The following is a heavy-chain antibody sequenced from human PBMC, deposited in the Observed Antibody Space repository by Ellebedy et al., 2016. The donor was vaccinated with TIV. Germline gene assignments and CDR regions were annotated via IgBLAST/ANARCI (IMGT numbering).Heavy chain of an antibody. CDR2: ISSSSSYI. J-gene: IGHJ6*02. D-gene: IGHD3-16*01. CDR1: GFTFSSYS. CDR3: ARDLGPWRDYYYYGMDV. V-gene: IGHV3-21*01. Sequence: GESLKISCAASGFTFSSYSMNWVRQAPGKGPEWVSSISSSSSYIYYADSVKGRFTISRDNAKNSLYLQMNSLRAEDTAVYYCARDLGPWRDYYYYGMDVWGQGTTVTVSS.